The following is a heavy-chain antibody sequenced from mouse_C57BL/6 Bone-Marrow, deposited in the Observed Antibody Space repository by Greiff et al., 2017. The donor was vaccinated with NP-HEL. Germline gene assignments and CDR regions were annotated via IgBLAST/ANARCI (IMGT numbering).Heavy chain of an antibody. CDR3: AREGYYYGSSYRNYAMDY. Sequence: VQLKESEGGLVQPGSSMKLSCTASGFTFSDYYMAWVRQVPEKGLEWVANINYDGSSTYYLDSLKSRFIISRDNAKNILYLQMSSLKSEDTATYYCAREGYYYGSSYRNYAMDYWGQGTSVTVSS. D-gene: IGHD1-1*01. CDR1: GFTFSDYY. V-gene: IGHV5-16*01. J-gene: IGHJ4*01. CDR2: INYDGSST.